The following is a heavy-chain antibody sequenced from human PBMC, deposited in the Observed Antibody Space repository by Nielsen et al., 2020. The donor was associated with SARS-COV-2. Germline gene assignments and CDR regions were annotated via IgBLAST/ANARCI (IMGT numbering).Heavy chain of an antibody. D-gene: IGHD4-23*01. V-gene: IGHV7-4-1*02. CDR2: INTNTGNP. CDR3: TRSQLRPGGGMDV. CDR1: GYSFTRYA. Sequence: ASVKVSCKTSGYSFTRYAVNWVRQAPGQGLEWMGWINTNTGNPAYAPGFTGRFVFSLDTSVTTAYLQISSLKAEDTAVYYCTRSQLRPGGGMDVWGQGTTVTVSS. J-gene: IGHJ6*02.